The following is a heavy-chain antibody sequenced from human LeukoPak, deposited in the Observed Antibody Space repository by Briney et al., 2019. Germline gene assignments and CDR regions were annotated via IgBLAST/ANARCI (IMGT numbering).Heavy chain of an antibody. J-gene: IGHJ6*02. Sequence: GGSLRLSCAASGFTFSSYGMHWVRQAPGKGLEWVSYISPTSSYTNYADSVKGRFTISRDNAENSLYLQMNSLRAEDTAVYYCARGHYGMDVWGQGTTVTVSS. V-gene: IGHV3-21*05. CDR1: GFTFSSYG. CDR2: ISPTSSYT. CDR3: ARGHYGMDV.